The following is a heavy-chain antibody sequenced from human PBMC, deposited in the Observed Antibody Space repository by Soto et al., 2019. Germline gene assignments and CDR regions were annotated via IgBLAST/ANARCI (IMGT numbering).Heavy chain of an antibody. CDR2: IYYSGST. D-gene: IGHD6-13*01. J-gene: IGHJ3*02. CDR1: GDSISNYY. V-gene: IGHV4-59*08. Sequence: QVQLQESGPGLVKPSETLSLTCTVSGDSISNYYWSWIRQPPGKGLEWIGYIYYSGSTNYNPSLRSRVTISVDTSKNQFSLKPRSVTAADTAVDYCARHLWVGSSWYLGAFDIWGQGTMVTVSS. CDR3: ARHLWVGSSWYLGAFDI.